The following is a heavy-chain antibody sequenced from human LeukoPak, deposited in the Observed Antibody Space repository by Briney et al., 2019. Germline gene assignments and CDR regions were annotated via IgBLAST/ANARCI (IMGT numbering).Heavy chain of an antibody. CDR2: LYYSGTT. Sequence: PSETLSLTCSVSGDSISSPNYYWAWIRLPPGKGLEYIGTLYYSGTTYYNPSLKSRVTISVDTSNNQFSLSLSFVTAADSAMYSCARHRYHDSRAYLPGWFDPWGQGTLVTVSS. J-gene: IGHJ5*02. V-gene: IGHV4-39*01. CDR3: ARHRYHDSRAYLPGWFDP. D-gene: IGHD3-22*01. CDR1: GDSISSPNYY.